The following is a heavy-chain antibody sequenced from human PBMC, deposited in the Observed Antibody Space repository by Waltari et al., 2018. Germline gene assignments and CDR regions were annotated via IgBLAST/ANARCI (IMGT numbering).Heavy chain of an antibody. V-gene: IGHV4-34*01. Sequence: QLQLQQWGAGLLKPSETLSLTCAVYGVSFIGYYWIWILQPPGKGLEWIGEINHSGSTNYNPSHKRRVIISVDTTTNQFSLRMSPVTAADTAVYYWARGGREPHAAFDIWGQGTMVTVSS. CDR3: ARGGREPHAAFDI. D-gene: IGHD1-26*01. CDR2: INHSGST. CDR1: GVSFIGYY. J-gene: IGHJ3*02.